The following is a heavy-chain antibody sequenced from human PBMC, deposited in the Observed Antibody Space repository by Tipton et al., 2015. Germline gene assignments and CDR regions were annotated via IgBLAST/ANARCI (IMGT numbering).Heavy chain of an antibody. Sequence: LRLSCDVSGYSISSGYYWGWIRQPPGKELEWIGYIQYSGSTNYNPSLKSRVTISVDTSKTQFSLKMSSVTASDTAVYYCARFMGYSYGPDNWFDPWGQGTLVTVSS. D-gene: IGHD5-18*01. CDR1: GYSISSGYY. CDR3: ARFMGYSYGPDNWFDP. CDR2: IQYSGST. J-gene: IGHJ5*02. V-gene: IGHV4-38-2*01.